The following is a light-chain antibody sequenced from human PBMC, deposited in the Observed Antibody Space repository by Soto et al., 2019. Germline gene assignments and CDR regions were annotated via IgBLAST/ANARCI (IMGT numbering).Light chain of an antibody. CDR2: EVT. Sequence: QSALTQPASVSGSPGQSITISCTGTSSDVGGYNYVSWYQQHPGKAPKLMIFEVTTRPSGVSNRFSGSKSGNTASLTISGLQAEDEAHYYCSSYTSSSAQVFGTGTKVTVL. J-gene: IGLJ1*01. CDR1: SSDVGGYNY. V-gene: IGLV2-14*01. CDR3: SSYTSSSAQV.